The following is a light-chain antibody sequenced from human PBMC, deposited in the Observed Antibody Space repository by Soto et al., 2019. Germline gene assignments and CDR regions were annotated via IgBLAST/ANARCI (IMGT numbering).Light chain of an antibody. CDR3: QSYDSSLSGVV. Sequence: QSVLTHPPSGSGAPGQMVTISCSGSSSNIGADYDVPWYQQLPGTAPSLLIYGNINRPSGVPDRFSDSKPGTSASLAITGLQAEATAGYYCQSYDSSLSGVVFGGGTQMTVL. CDR2: GNI. CDR1: SSNIGADYD. J-gene: IGLJ2*01. V-gene: IGLV1-40*01.